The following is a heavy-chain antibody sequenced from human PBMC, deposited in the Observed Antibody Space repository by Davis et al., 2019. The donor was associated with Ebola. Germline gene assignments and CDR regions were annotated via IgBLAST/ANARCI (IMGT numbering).Heavy chain of an antibody. Sequence: PGGSLRLSCAASGFAFSNAWMTWVRQAPGKGLEWVGRLHTASGHETKEYSAPVEGRFTISRDISKNLFYLQMNSLKTEDTAVYYCSAYYNGKGGIWGQGTLVTVSS. CDR3: SAYYNGKGGI. CDR2: LHTASGHETK. V-gene: IGHV3-15*01. D-gene: IGHD3-10*01. CDR1: GFAFSNAW. J-gene: IGHJ4*02.